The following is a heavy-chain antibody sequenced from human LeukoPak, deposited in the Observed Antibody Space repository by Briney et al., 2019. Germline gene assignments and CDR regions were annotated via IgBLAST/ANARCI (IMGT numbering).Heavy chain of an antibody. V-gene: IGHV4-31*03. D-gene: IGHD3-10*01. Sequence: SETLSLNCTVSGGSSSSVNYYWSWIRQHPGKGLEWIGYIHHSGSTYYNPSLKSRVIISVDTSKNQFSLKLNSVTAADTAVYYCATYGSGSYRFDPWGQGTLVTVSS. J-gene: IGHJ5*02. CDR1: GGSSSSVNYY. CDR2: IHHSGST. CDR3: ATYGSGSYRFDP.